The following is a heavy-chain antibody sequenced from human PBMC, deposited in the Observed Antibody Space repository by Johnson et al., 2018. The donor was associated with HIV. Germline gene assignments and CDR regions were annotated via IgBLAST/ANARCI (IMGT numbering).Heavy chain of an antibody. J-gene: IGHJ3*02. D-gene: IGHD6-13*01. CDR1: GFTFSDYY. V-gene: IGHV3-74*01. Sequence: VQLVESGGGLVKPGGSLRLSCAASGFTFSDYYMSWIRQAPGKGLVWVSRSNSDGSSTSYADSVKGRFTISRDNAKNTLYLQMNSLRAEDTAVYYCARERIAAAGLDAFDIWGKGTMVTVSS. CDR2: SNSDGSST. CDR3: ARERIAAAGLDAFDI.